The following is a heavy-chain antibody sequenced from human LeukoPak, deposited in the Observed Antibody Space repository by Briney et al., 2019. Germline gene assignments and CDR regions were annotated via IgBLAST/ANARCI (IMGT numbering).Heavy chain of an antibody. V-gene: IGHV3-21*01. CDR3: ARVYGGNRGYFDY. CDR2: ISSSSYI. J-gene: IGHJ4*02. Sequence: PGGSLRLSCAASGFTFSSYSMNWVRQAPGKGLEWVSSISSSSYIYYADSVKGRFTISRDNAKNSLYLRMNSLRAEDTAVYYCARVYGGNRGYFDYWGQGTLVTVSS. CDR1: GFTFSSYS. D-gene: IGHD4-23*01.